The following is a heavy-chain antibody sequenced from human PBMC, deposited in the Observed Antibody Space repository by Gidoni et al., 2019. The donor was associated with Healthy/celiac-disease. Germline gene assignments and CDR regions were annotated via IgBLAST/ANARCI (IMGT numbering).Heavy chain of an antibody. CDR1: GGPISSGSYY. J-gene: IGHJ4*02. V-gene: IGHV4-61*02. D-gene: IGHD5-12*01. CDR2: IYTSGST. CDR3: ARALTGSGFLDY. Sequence: QVQLQESGPGLVKPSQTLSLTCTVPGGPISSGSYYWSLIRQPAGKGLEWIGRIYTSGSTNYNPSLKSRVTISVDTSKNQFSLKLSSVTAADTAVYYCARALTGSGFLDYWGQGTLVTVSS.